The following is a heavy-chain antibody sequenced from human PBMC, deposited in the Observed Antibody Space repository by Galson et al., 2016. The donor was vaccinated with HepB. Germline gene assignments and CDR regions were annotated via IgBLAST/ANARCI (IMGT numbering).Heavy chain of an antibody. D-gene: IGHD1-14*01. CDR1: GFTFSNYA. V-gene: IGHV3-23*01. CDR3: AKGPAPYLFGYFDL. CDR2: ISSSGGYT. Sequence: SLRLSCAASGFTFSNYAMSWVRQAPGKGLEWVSAISSSGGYTEYADSVKGRFTISRGNAKNTLYLQMNSLRAEDTAVYYCAKGPAPYLFGYFDLWGRGTLVTVSS. J-gene: IGHJ2*01.